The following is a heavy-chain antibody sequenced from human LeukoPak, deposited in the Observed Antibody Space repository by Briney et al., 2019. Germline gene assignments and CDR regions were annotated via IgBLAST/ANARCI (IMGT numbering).Heavy chain of an antibody. D-gene: IGHD6-13*01. CDR3: ARDEKPGIAATGEFDY. Sequence: PGRSLRLSCAASGFSFSTYGMHWVRQAPGKGLEWVAVIWYDGISKYYADSVKGRFTISRDTSKNTLYLQMNSLGAEDTAVYYCARDEKPGIAATGEFDYWGQGALVTVSS. CDR2: IWYDGISK. V-gene: IGHV3-33*01. CDR1: GFSFSTYG. J-gene: IGHJ4*02.